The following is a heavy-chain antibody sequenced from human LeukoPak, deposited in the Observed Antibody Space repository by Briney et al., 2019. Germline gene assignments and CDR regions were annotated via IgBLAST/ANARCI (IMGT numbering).Heavy chain of an antibody. CDR2: INPSGGST. Sequence: ASVKVSCKASGYTFTSYGISWVRQAPGQGLEWMRIINPSGGSTSYAQKFQGRVTMTRDMSTSTVYMELSSLRSEDTAVYYCARAVGDTAMVSFDYWGQGTLVTVSS. CDR1: GYTFTSYG. D-gene: IGHD5-18*01. J-gene: IGHJ4*02. CDR3: ARAVGDTAMVSFDY. V-gene: IGHV1-46*01.